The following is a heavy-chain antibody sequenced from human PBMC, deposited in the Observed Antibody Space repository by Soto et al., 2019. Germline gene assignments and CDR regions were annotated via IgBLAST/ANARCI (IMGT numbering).Heavy chain of an antibody. CDR1: GFTFSSYD. J-gene: IGHJ4*02. V-gene: IGHV3-13*01. CDR3: AREGYGGNFDY. D-gene: IGHD4-17*01. Sequence: EVQLVESGGGLVQPGGSLRLSCAASGFTFSSYDMHWVRQATGKGLEWVSAIGTAGDTYYPGSVKGRFTISRENAKNSLYLQMNSLRAGDTAVYYCAREGYGGNFDYWGQETLVTVSS. CDR2: IGTAGDT.